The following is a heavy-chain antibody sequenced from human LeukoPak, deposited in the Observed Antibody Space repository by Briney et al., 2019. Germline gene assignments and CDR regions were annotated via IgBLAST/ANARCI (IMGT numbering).Heavy chain of an antibody. Sequence: ESGGSLRLSCAASGFTMSHYGVSWVRQAPGKGLEWISGIRSAVETTRYADSVKGRFIISRDNSKNALSLQLNSLRPEDTALYYCAKHFCTGLDCSLFDSWGQGTLVTVSS. D-gene: IGHD3/OR15-3a*01. CDR1: GFTMSHYG. CDR2: IRSAVETT. CDR3: AKHFCTGLDCSLFDS. V-gene: IGHV3-23*01. J-gene: IGHJ4*02.